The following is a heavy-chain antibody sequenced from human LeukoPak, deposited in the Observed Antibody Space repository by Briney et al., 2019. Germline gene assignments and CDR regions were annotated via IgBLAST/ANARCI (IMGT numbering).Heavy chain of an antibody. D-gene: IGHD3-3*01. CDR3: AREGTISGVVISRGFDY. J-gene: IGHJ4*02. CDR1: GFTFSSYS. Sequence: PGGSLRLSCAASGFTFSSYSMNWVRQAPGKGLEWVSSISSSSSYIYYADSVKGRFTISRDNAKNSLYLQMNSLRAEDTAVYYCAREGTISGVVISRGFDYWGQGTLVTVSS. V-gene: IGHV3-21*01. CDR2: ISSSSSYI.